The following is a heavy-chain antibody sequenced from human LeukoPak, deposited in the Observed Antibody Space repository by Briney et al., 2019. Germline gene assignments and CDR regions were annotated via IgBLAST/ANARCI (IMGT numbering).Heavy chain of an antibody. Sequence: PSETLSLTCTVSGGSISTYYWNWIRQPPGKGPEWIGYIYHSGSTNYNPSLQSRVTISVDTSKNQFSLNLNSVTAADTAVCYCARGGAARLHFQNWGQGTLVTVSS. V-gene: IGHV4-59*01. D-gene: IGHD6-6*01. CDR2: IYHSGST. CDR3: ARGGAARLHFQN. J-gene: IGHJ1*01. CDR1: GGSISTYY.